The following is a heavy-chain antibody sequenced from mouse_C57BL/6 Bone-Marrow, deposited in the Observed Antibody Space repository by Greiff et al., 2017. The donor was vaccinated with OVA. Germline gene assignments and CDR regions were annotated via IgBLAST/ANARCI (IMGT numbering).Heavy chain of an antibody. Sequence: QVQLQQSGAELVKPGASVKLSCKASGYTFTEYTIHWVKQRSGQGLEWIGWFYPGSGSIKYNEKFKDKAALTADKSSSTVYMELSRLTSEDSAVYFCARHGRRTRWLLRGYFDVWGTGTTVTVSS. CDR1: GYTFTEYT. D-gene: IGHD2-3*01. CDR3: ARHGRRTRWLLRGYFDV. V-gene: IGHV1-62-2*01. CDR2: FYPGSGSI. J-gene: IGHJ1*03.